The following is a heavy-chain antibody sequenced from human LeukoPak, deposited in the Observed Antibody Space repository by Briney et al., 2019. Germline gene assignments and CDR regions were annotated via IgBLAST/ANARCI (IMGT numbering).Heavy chain of an antibody. D-gene: IGHD1-26*01. CDR1: GFTFSSYG. J-gene: IGHJ4*02. CDR2: IRYDGSNK. V-gene: IGHV3-30*02. CDR3: AGTIMGATRPSPDY. Sequence: GGSLRLSCVASGFTFSSYGMHWVRQTPGKGLEWVAFIRYDGSNKNHAGSVKGRFTVSRDNSRNTVFLQMNSLRADDTAVYYCAGTIMGATRPSPDYWGQGNLVTVSS.